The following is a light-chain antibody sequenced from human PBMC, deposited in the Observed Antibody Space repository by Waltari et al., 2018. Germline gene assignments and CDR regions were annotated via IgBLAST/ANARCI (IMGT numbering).Light chain of an antibody. Sequence: EIVLTQSPATLSLSPGERATLPCSASQMIRTYLAWYQHRPGQAPRLLIYDTSNRATDIPARFSGSGSGTDFTLTISSLQPEDFAVYYCQERSNWPGGAFGGGTTVEI. J-gene: IGKJ4*01. V-gene: IGKV3-11*01. CDR1: QMIRTY. CDR3: QERSNWPGGA. CDR2: DTS.